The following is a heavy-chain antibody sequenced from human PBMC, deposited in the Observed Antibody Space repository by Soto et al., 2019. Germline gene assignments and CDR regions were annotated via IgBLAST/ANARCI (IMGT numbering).Heavy chain of an antibody. V-gene: IGHV3-30-3*01. D-gene: IGHD3-3*01. CDR1: GFTFSSYA. CDR3: ATHVLRFLEWVPQQDP. Sequence: QVQLVESGGGVVQPGRSLRLSCAASGFTFSSYAMHWVRQAPGKGLEWVAVISYDGSNKYYADSVKGRFTISRDNSKNTLYLQMNSLRAEDTAVYYCATHVLRFLEWVPQQDPWGQGTLVTVSS. J-gene: IGHJ5*02. CDR2: ISYDGSNK.